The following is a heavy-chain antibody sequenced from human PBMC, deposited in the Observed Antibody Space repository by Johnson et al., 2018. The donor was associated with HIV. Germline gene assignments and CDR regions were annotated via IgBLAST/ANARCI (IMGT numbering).Heavy chain of an antibody. CDR1: GFTFSNAW. D-gene: IGHD6-6*01. Sequence: VQLVESGGGVVRPGGSLRLSCAASGFTFSNAWLSWVGQAPGQGLEWVGRIKSKTDGGTTDYAAPVTGRLTIPRDDSKNSLYLQMNSLRAEDTALYYCAKDGKTERRYSSSSVLNAFDIWGQGTMVTVSS. CDR2: IKSKTDGGTT. V-gene: IGHV3-15*05. CDR3: AKDGKTERRYSSSSVLNAFDI. J-gene: IGHJ3*02.